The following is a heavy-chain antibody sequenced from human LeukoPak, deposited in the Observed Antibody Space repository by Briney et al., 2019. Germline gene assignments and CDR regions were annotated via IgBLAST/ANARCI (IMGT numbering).Heavy chain of an antibody. CDR3: ARDRWRATDYFDN. Sequence: GGSLTLSCAASGFTLGSYGVQWVRQPRGKGREWVAVITYDGSKTHFGDSVKGRFIISRDNSKNTLSLQMNSLRPDDTAVYYCARDRWRATDYFDNWGQGTLVTVSS. CDR2: ITYDGSKT. CDR1: GFTLGSYG. V-gene: IGHV3-30*03. D-gene: IGHD3-3*01. J-gene: IGHJ4*02.